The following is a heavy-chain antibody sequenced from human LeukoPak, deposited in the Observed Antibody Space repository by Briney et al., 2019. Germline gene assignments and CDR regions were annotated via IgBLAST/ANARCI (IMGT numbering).Heavy chain of an antibody. V-gene: IGHV3-23*01. CDR1: GFPFSSYN. J-gene: IGHJ4*02. CDR2: ISGSGGST. CDR3: AKDPYYDSSGDDY. D-gene: IGHD3-22*01. Sequence: GGSLRLSCEGSGFPFSSYNMNWVRQAPGKGLEWVSAISGSGGSTYYADSVKGRFTISRDNSKNTLYLQINSLRAEDTAVYYCAKDPYYDSSGDDYWGQGTLVTVS.